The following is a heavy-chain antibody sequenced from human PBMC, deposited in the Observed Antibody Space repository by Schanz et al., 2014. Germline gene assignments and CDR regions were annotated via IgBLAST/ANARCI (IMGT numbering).Heavy chain of an antibody. V-gene: IGHV3-23*04. Sequence: VYLVESGGGLVQPGESLRLSCAASGFTFTTYAMTWVRQAPGKGLEWVSDISDSGDSTHYADSVKGRFTISRDNAKSSLFLQMNSLSAEDTAVYYCAKVAPAAAYLDSWGLGTLVTVSS. CDR1: GFTFTTYA. CDR3: AKVAPAAAYLDS. CDR2: ISDSGDST. J-gene: IGHJ4*02. D-gene: IGHD2-2*01.